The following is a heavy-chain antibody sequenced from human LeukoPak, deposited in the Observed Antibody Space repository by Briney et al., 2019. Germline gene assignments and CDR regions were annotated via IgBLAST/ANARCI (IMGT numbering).Heavy chain of an antibody. J-gene: IGHJ4*02. CDR1: GYTFTGYY. D-gene: IGHD2-15*01. CDR2: INPNGGT. V-gene: IGHV1-2*02. Sequence: ASVKVSCKASGYTFTGYYMHWVRQAPGQGLEWMGWINPNGGTNYAQNFQGRVTMTRETSISTAYMELSRLTSDDTALYYCATGTLHSSGTPLDYWGQGTLVTVSS. CDR3: ATGTLHSSGTPLDY.